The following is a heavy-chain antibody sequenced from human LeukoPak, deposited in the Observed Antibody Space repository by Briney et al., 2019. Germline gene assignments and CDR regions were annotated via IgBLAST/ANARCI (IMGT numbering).Heavy chain of an antibody. CDR3: AGDRWRGAPDYFDC. CDR2: VSKDTVTK. Sequence: GGSLRLSCAASGFTFSSYWMSWVRRAPGKGLEWVAVVSKDTVTKFYRDSVKGRFTVSTDSSKNTVYLQMTGLRSEDTAVYYCAGDRWRGAPDYFDCWGQGTLVTVSS. V-gene: IGHV3-30*03. J-gene: IGHJ4*02. D-gene: IGHD1-26*01. CDR1: GFTFSSYW.